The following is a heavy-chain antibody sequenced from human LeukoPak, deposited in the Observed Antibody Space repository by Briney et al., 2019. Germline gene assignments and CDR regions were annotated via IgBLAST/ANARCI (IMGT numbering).Heavy chain of an antibody. CDR3: ASRKLGNDY. CDR1: GGSIGSHY. V-gene: IGHV4-59*11. Sequence: SETLSLTCTVSGGSIGSHYWTWIRQTPGKGLEWIGYVYDIGSTSYSPSLKSRVTISADTSQNQFSLKLSSVTAADTAVYYCASRKLGNDYWGQGTLVTVSS. D-gene: IGHD7-27*01. J-gene: IGHJ4*02. CDR2: VYDIGST.